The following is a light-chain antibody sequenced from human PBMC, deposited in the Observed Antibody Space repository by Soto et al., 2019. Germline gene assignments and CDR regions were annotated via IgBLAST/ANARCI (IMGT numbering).Light chain of an antibody. CDR1: SGDVGGHNA. Sequence: QSVLTQPASVPGSPGQSITLSCTGTSGDVGGHNAVSWYQQHPGKAPKLLIYDVYNRPSGASDRFSGSKSGNTASLTISGLQAEDEADYYCSSYERSGAYVFGTGTKLTVL. J-gene: IGLJ1*01. CDR2: DVY. V-gene: IGLV2-14*03. CDR3: SSYERSGAYV.